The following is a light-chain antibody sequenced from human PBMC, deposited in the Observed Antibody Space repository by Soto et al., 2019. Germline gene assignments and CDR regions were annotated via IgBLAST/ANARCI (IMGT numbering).Light chain of an antibody. Sequence: DIQMTQSPSSLPASVGDRVTITCQASQDINNFLNWYQQKPGKAPKLLIYDASNMETGVPSRFSGSGSGTEFSFAISSLQPEDIGTYYCQHYDNLSPSTFGQGTRMEIK. J-gene: IGKJ5*01. CDR1: QDINNF. V-gene: IGKV1-33*01. CDR3: QHYDNLSPST. CDR2: DAS.